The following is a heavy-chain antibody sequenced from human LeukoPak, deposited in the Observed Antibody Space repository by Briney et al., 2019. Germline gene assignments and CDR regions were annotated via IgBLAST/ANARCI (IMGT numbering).Heavy chain of an antibody. J-gene: IGHJ4*02. CDR1: GYTFVSYG. CDR3: ARLQLWSPFDY. Sequence: ASVKVSCKASGYTFVSYGISWVRQAPGQGLEWMGWISGYNGKTTYAQRFQGRVTVTTDTSTSTAYMELRRLRSDDTAVYYCARLQLWSPFDYWGQGTLVTVSS. V-gene: IGHV1-18*01. D-gene: IGHD5-18*01. CDR2: ISGYNGKT.